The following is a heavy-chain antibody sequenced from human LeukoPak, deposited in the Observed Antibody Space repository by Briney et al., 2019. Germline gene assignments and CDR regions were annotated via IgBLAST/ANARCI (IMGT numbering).Heavy chain of an antibody. Sequence: ASVKVSCKASGGTFSSYAISWVRQAPGQGLEWMGGIIPIFGTANYAQKFQGRVTITADKSTSTAYMELSSLRSEDTAVYYCARTIYYYGSDPSKHGMDVWGKGTTVTASS. CDR2: IIPIFGTA. CDR3: ARTIYYYGSDPSKHGMDV. D-gene: IGHD3-10*01. J-gene: IGHJ6*04. CDR1: GGTFSSYA. V-gene: IGHV1-69*06.